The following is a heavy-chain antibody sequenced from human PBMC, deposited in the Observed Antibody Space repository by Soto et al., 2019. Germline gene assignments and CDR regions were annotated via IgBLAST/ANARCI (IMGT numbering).Heavy chain of an antibody. D-gene: IGHD6-19*01. J-gene: IGHJ4*02. CDR3: ARGDSSGRGDDY. V-gene: IGHV3-64*01. CDR1: GFTFSSYA. CDR2: ISSNGGST. Sequence: GGSLRLSCAASGFTFSSYAMHWVRQAPGKGLEYVSAISSNGGSTYYANSVKGRFTISRDNSKNTLYLQMGSLRAEDMAVYYCARGDSSGRGDDYWGQGTLVTVSS.